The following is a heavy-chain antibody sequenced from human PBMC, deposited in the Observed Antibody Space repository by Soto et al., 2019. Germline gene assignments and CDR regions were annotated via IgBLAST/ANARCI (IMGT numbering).Heavy chain of an antibody. Sequence: QVQLVESGGGVVQPGRSLRLSCAASGFTFSSYGMHWVRQAPGKGLEWVAVIWYDGSNKYYADSVKGRFTISRDNSKNTRYLQMNSLRAEDTAVYYCARDMMGSRGGGYYSRAREYGMDVWGQGTTVTVSS. J-gene: IGHJ6*02. D-gene: IGHD3-3*01. CDR3: ARDMMGSRGGGYYSRAREYGMDV. CDR1: GFTFSSYG. CDR2: IWYDGSNK. V-gene: IGHV3-33*01.